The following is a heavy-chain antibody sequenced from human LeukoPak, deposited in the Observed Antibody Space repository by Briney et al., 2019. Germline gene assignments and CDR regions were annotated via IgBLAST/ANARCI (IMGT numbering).Heavy chain of an antibody. V-gene: IGHV4-30-2*01. Sequence: PSETLSLTCTVSGGSISSGGYSWSWIRQPPGKGLEWIGYIYHSGSTYYNPSLKSRVTISVDRSKNQFSLKLSSVTAADTAVYYCARDSGYYGSGGVFDYWGQGTLVTVSS. CDR2: IYHSGST. CDR1: GGSISSGGYS. D-gene: IGHD3-10*01. CDR3: ARDSGYYGSGGVFDY. J-gene: IGHJ4*02.